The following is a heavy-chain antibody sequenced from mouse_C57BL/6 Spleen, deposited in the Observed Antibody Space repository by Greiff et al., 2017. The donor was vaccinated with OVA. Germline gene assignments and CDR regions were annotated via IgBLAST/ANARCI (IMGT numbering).Heavy chain of an antibody. Sequence: QVQLQQHGAELVRPGSSVKLSCKASGYTFTSYWMHWVKQRPIQGLEWIGNIDPSDSETHYNQKFKDKATLTVDKSSSTAYMQLSSLTSEDSAVYYCARKGSYYFDYWGQGTTLTVSS. V-gene: IGHV1-52*01. CDR3: ARKGSYYFDY. CDR1: GYTFTSYW. J-gene: IGHJ2*01. CDR2: IDPSDSET.